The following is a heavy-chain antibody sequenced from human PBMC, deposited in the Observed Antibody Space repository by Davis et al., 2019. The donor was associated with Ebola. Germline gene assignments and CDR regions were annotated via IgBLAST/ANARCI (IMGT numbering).Heavy chain of an antibody. CDR1: GFIVSSNY. D-gene: IGHD1-26*01. Sequence: GESLKISCAASGFIVSSNYMSWVRQAPGKGLEWVSIIHSGGSTYYADSVKGRFTISRDNSKNTLYLQMNSLRAEDTAVYYCAKVEASGYWDQGTLVTVSS. J-gene: IGHJ4*02. V-gene: IGHV3-66*02. CDR2: IHSGGST. CDR3: AKVEASGY.